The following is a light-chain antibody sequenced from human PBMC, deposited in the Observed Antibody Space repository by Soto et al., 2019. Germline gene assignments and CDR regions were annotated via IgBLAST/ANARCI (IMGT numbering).Light chain of an antibody. CDR3: CSYAGSYTV. J-gene: IGLJ2*01. Sequence: QSALTQPRSVSGSPGQSVTISCTGTSSDVGGYNFVSWYQQHPGKAPKLMIYDVSKRPSGVPDRFSGSKSGNTASLTISGLQAEDEAHYYCCSYAGSYTVFGGGTKVTVL. CDR1: SSDVGGYNF. V-gene: IGLV2-11*01. CDR2: DVS.